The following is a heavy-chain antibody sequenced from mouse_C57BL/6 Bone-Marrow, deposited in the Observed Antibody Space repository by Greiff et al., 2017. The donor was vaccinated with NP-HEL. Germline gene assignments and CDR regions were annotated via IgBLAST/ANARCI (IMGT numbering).Heavy chain of an antibody. CDR3: ASHYYGSSPFDY. J-gene: IGHJ2*01. V-gene: IGHV1-63*01. CDR1: GYTFTNYW. Sequence: QVQLQQSGAELVRPGTSVKMSCKASGYTFTNYWIGWAKQRPGHGLEWIGDIYPGGGYTNYNEKFKGKATLPADKSSSTAYMQFSSLTSEDSAIYYGASHYYGSSPFDYWGQGTTLTVSS. CDR2: IYPGGGYT. D-gene: IGHD1-1*01.